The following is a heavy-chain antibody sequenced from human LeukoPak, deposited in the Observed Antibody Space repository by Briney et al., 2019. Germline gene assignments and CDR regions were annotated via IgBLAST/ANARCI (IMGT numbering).Heavy chain of an antibody. V-gene: IGHV3-23*01. Sequence: PGGSLRLSCAASGFTFSSYAMSWVRQAPGKGLEWVSGFSGSGGSTYYADSVKGRFTISRDNSKNTLYLEMNSLRAEDTAVYYCAKEWTEGIGAGTYYNPPFDYWGQGTLVTVSS. CDR1: GFTFSSYA. J-gene: IGHJ4*02. CDR3: AKEWTEGIGAGTYYNPPFDY. D-gene: IGHD3-10*01. CDR2: FSGSGGST.